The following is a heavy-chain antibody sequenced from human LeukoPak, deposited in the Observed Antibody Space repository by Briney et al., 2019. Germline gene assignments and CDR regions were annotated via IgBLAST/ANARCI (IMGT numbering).Heavy chain of an antibody. V-gene: IGHV5-51*01. D-gene: IGHD2/OR15-2a*01. J-gene: IGHJ3*02. CDR1: GYRFTTNW. Sequence: GESLKISCKGSGYRFTTNWIGWVRQMPGKGLEWMGTIFPGDSDTRYSPSFQGQVTISVDKSISTAYLQWSSLKASDTAMYYCARILTGLAFDIWGQGTMVTVSS. CDR3: ARILTGLAFDI. CDR2: IFPGDSDT.